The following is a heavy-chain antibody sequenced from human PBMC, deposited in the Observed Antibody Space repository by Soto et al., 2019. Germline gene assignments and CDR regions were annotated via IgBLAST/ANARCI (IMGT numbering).Heavy chain of an antibody. CDR2: ISFDGSNK. V-gene: IGHV3-30-3*01. Sequence: QVQLVESGGGVVQPERSLRLSCAASAFTFSAYALHWVRQAPAKGLEWVAVISFDGSNKYYADSVKGRFTISRDNSKNTLYLQMNSLRPDDSAVYYCARERRVGNGYNLGFDYWGQGTLVTVYS. CDR1: AFTFSAYA. J-gene: IGHJ4*02. CDR3: ARERRVGNGYNLGFDY. D-gene: IGHD5-12*01.